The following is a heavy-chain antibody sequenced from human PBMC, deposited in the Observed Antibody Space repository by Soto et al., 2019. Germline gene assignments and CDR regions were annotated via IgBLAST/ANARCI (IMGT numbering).Heavy chain of an antibody. J-gene: IGHJ5*02. CDR3: ARVIPVLMVYALGGRLDP. D-gene: IGHD2-8*01. Sequence: PSETLSLTCTVSGGSISSSSYYWGWIRQPPGKGLEWIGSIYYSGSTYYNPSLKSRVTISVDTSKNQFSLKLSSVTAADTAVYYCARVIPVLMVYALGGRLDPWGQGTLVTVSS. V-gene: IGHV4-39*01. CDR1: GGSISSSSYY. CDR2: IYYSGST.